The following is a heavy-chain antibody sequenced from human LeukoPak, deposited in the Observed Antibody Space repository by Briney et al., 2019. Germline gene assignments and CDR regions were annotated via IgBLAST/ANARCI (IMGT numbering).Heavy chain of an antibody. CDR1: GYTFTSYA. CDR2: IIPIFGTA. Sequence: SVKVSCKASGYTFTSYAISWVRQAPGQGLEWMGGIIPIFGTANYAQKFQGRVTITADESTSTAYMELSSLRSEDTAVYYCARDGNYCSSTSCYENWFDPWGRGTLVTVSS. D-gene: IGHD2-2*01. CDR3: ARDGNYCSSTSCYENWFDP. V-gene: IGHV1-69*13. J-gene: IGHJ5*02.